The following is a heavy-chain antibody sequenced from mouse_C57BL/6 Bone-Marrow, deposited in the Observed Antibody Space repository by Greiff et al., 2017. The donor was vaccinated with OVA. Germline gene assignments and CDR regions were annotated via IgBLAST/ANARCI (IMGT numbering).Heavy chain of an antibody. Sequence: DVMLVESGEGLVKPGGSLKLSRAASGFTFSSYAMSWVRQTPEKRLEWVAYISSGGDYIYYADTVKGRFTISRDNARNTLYLQMSSLKSEDTAMYYCTRLLDAMDYWGQGTSVTVSS. J-gene: IGHJ4*01. CDR2: ISSGGDYI. CDR3: TRLLDAMDY. CDR1: GFTFSSYA. V-gene: IGHV5-9-1*02. D-gene: IGHD2-1*01.